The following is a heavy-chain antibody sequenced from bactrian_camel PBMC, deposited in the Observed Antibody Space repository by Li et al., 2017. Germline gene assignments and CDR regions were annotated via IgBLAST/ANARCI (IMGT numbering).Heavy chain of an antibody. D-gene: IGHD2*01. Sequence: DVQLVESGGGSVQAGGSLRLSCAASGYTYSTYSLVCMAWFRQAPGKEREGVAAIDTGDGSTLYLNSVEGRFTISHDNAKNTLYLQMNSLKPEDTAMYYCGSGRYVRGSGYCYKARADFAYRGPGTQVTVS. V-gene: IGHV3S31*01. J-gene: IGHJ6*01. CDR1: GYTYSTYSLVC. CDR3: GSGRYVRGSGYCYKARADFAY. CDR2: IDTGDGST.